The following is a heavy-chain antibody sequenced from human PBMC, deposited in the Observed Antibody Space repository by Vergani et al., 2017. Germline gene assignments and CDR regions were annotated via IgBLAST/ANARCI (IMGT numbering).Heavy chain of an antibody. CDR1: GGPISSYY. CDR2: IYYSGSP. CDR3: ARDGGYAVIWNYMDV. Sequence: QVQLQESGPGLVKPSQTLSLTCTVSGGPISSYYWSWIRQPPGKGLEWIGYIYYSGSPNYNPSLKSRVTISIDTSKNQFSLKLSSVTAAGTAVYYCARDGGYAVIWNYMDVWGKGP. D-gene: IGHD2-2*01. V-gene: IGHV4-59*12. J-gene: IGHJ6*03.